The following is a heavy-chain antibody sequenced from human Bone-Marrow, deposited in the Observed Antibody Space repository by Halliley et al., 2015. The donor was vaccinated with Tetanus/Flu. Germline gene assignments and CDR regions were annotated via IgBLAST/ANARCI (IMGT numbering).Heavy chain of an antibody. V-gene: IGHV5-51*01. CDR2: IDPGDSDP. CDR3: ARQFRRSDGMDV. Sequence: WMGIIDPGDSDPRYNPSFEGQVTISVDKSINAAYLQWSSLKASDTAIYYCARQFRRSDGMDVWGQGTTVTVYS. J-gene: IGHJ6*02.